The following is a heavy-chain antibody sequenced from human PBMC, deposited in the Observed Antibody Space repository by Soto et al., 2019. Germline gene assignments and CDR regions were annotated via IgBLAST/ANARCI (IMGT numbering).Heavy chain of an antibody. D-gene: IGHD6-6*01. CDR2: ISGSGVST. J-gene: IGHJ4*02. CDR3: AKDRERIATRSIDY. CDR1: GSTFSTKA. Sequence: EVQLLESGGGLVQPGGPRDPSWEPSGSTFSTKAMAGAARAPGRGRRWVSGISGSGVSTYYADSVKGRFTISRDNSKSTLYLQMNSLRAEDTAVYYCAKDRERIATRSIDYWGQGTLVTVSS. V-gene: IGHV3-23*01.